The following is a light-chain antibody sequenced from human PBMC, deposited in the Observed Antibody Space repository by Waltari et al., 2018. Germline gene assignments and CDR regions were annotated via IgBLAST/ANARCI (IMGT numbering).Light chain of an antibody. CDR3: QQYGNSPRYS. Sequence: EIVLTQSPGTLSLSPGERATLSCRASQSVSSSYLAWYQQNPGQAPRLLIYGTSSRDTGVPDRFSGSGSGTDFTLTITRLAPEEFALYFCQQYGNSPRYSFGQGTKLEIK. CDR2: GTS. CDR1: QSVSSSY. V-gene: IGKV3-20*01. J-gene: IGKJ2*03.